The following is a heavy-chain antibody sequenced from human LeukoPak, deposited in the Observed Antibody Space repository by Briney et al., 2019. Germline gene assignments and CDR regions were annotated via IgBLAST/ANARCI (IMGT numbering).Heavy chain of an antibody. CDR3: ASGYGSGRYYVGGPTCFDY. V-gene: IGHV3-7*01. CDR1: GFTFSSYW. D-gene: IGHD3-10*01. Sequence: GGSLRLSCAASGFTFSSYWMSWVRQAPGKGLEWVANIKQDGSEKYYVDSVKGRFTISRDNTKNSLYLQMNSLRAEDTAVYYCASGYGSGRYYVGGPTCFDYWGQGTLVTVSS. J-gene: IGHJ4*02. CDR2: IKQDGSEK.